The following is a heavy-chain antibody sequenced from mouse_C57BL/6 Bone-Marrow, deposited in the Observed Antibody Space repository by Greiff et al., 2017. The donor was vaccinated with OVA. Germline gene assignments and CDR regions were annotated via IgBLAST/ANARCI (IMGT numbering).Heavy chain of an antibody. Sequence: VQLQQSGAELARPGASVRMSCEASGYTFTSYTMHWVKQRPGQGLEWIGYINPSSGYTKYNQKFKDKATLTADKSSSTAYSQLSSLTSVYSAVYYFARWDGNYWCQGTSLTVSS. CDR1: GYTFTSYT. D-gene: IGHD4-1*01. CDR2: INPSSGYT. J-gene: IGHJ2*02. CDR3: ARWDGNY. V-gene: IGHV1-4*01.